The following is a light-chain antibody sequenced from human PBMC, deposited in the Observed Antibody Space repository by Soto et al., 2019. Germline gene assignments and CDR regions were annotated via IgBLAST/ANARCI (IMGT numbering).Light chain of an antibody. Sequence: DIQMTQSPSSVSASVGDSVTITFRASQGISDWLAWYQQKPGEAPKLLIYAASRLHSGVPSRFSGSGSGTDFTLTISSLQPEDFASYYCQQADSFPLTFGGGTKVEIK. CDR3: QQADSFPLT. CDR2: AAS. CDR1: QGISDW. V-gene: IGKV1D-12*01. J-gene: IGKJ4*01.